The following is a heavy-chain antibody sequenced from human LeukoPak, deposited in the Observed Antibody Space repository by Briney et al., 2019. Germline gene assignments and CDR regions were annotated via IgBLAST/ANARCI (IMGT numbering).Heavy chain of an antibody. D-gene: IGHD2-21*02. J-gene: IGHJ4*02. V-gene: IGHV4-59*08. CDR2: IYYTGRT. Sequence: PSETLSLTCTVSGGSTNNYYWSWIRQPPGKGLEWIGYIYYTGRTNYNPSLKSRVTISVDTSKNQFSLKLSSVTAADTAVYYCARRPVVVTAPIDYWGQGTLVTVSS. CDR1: GGSTNNYY. CDR3: ARRPVVVTAPIDY.